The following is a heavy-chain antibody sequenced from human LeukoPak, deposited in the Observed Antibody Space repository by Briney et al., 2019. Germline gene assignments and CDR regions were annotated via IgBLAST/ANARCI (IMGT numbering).Heavy chain of an antibody. CDR1: GGSISSYY. J-gene: IGHJ4*02. CDR2: IYYTGST. D-gene: IGHD3-3*01. Sequence: SETLSLTCTVSGGSISSYYWSWIRQPPGKGLEWIGYIYYTGSTNYNPSLKSRVTISVDTSKNQFSLKLSSVTAADTAVYYCARVKGDFWSGYLLDYWGQGTLVTVSS. V-gene: IGHV4-59*01. CDR3: ARVKGDFWSGYLLDY.